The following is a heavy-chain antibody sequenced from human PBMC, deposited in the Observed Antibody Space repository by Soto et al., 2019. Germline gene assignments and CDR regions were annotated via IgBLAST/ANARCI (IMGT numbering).Heavy chain of an antibody. CDR1: GFTFISYA. Sequence: GGSLRLSCAASGFTFISYAMIRVRQAPGKGLEWVSAISGSGGSTYYADSVKGRFTISRDNSKNTLYLQMNSLRAEDTAVYYCAAKRSMTTIDYWGQGTLVTVSS. D-gene: IGHD4-4*01. CDR2: ISGSGGST. CDR3: AAKRSMTTIDY. V-gene: IGHV3-23*01. J-gene: IGHJ4*02.